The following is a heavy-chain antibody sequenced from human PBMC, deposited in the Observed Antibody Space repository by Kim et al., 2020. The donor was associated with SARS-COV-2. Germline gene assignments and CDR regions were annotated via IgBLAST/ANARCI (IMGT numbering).Heavy chain of an antibody. CDR1: GGYINTSHYY. V-gene: IGHV4-39*01. CDR3: ARRTEAGGYFDF. D-gene: IGHD3-16*01. Sequence: SETLSLTCSVSGGYINTSHYYWAWIRQPPGNGLEWIGTIYHRGSTYYNPSLKSRVTISVDTSRNQFSLKLASVTAADPAVYYCARRTEAGGYFDFWGQGSPVTVAS. CDR2: IYHRGST. J-gene: IGHJ4*02.